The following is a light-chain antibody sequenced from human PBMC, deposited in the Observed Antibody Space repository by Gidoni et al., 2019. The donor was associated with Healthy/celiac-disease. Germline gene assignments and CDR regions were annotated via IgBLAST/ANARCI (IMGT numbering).Light chain of an antibody. Sequence: DIVLTQSPGTLSLSPGERATLSCRASQSVSSSYLAWYQQKPGQAPRLLIYGASSRATGIPDRFSGSGSGTDFTLTISRLEPEDFAVYYCQQYGSSPPWTFGKGPRWKSN. J-gene: IGKJ1*01. CDR1: QSVSSSY. CDR2: GAS. CDR3: QQYGSSPPWT. V-gene: IGKV3-20*01.